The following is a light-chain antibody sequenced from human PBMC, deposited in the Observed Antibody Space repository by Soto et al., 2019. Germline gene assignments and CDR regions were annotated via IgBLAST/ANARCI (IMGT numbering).Light chain of an antibody. V-gene: IGLV1-47*02. CDR2: SNN. CDR1: SSNIGSNY. J-gene: IGLJ2*01. Sequence: SVLTQPPSASGTPGQSVTISCSGSSSNIGSNYVYWYQQLPGTAPKLLIYSNNQRPSGVPDRFSGSKSGTSASLAISGLRSEDEADYYCAAWDDSLLFGGGTKVTVL. CDR3: AAWDDSLL.